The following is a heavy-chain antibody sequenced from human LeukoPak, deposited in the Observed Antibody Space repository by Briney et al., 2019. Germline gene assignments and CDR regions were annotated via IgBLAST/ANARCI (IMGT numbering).Heavy chain of an antibody. J-gene: IGHJ3*02. D-gene: IGHD1-7*01. CDR1: GLAFSAYK. V-gene: IGHV3-74*01. CDR2: ISTDGYTT. Sequence: PGGSLRLSCAASGLAFSAYKMHWVRQAPRKGLVWVSRISTDGYTTDYADFVQGRFTASRDNTKNTWSLEMNSLRAEDTAVYYCAKRRVKGWNWDDAFDIWGQGTMVAVSS. CDR3: AKRRVKGWNWDDAFDI.